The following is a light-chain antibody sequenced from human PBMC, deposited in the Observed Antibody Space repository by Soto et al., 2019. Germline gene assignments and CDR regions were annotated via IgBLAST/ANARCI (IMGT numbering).Light chain of an antibody. V-gene: IGKV1-33*01. CDR1: QDISNY. CDR2: DAS. J-gene: IGKJ3*01. Sequence: DIQMTQSPSSLSASVGDRVTISCQASQDISNYLNWYQHKEGKAPKLLIYDASNLEKGVPLRFSGSGPGTDFTLTSSNLQPKDIATYYCEKYDILPLTFVHETKVHIK. CDR3: EKYDILPLT.